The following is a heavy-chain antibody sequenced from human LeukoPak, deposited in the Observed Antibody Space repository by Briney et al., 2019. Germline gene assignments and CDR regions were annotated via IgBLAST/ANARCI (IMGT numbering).Heavy chain of an antibody. Sequence: SETLSLTCTVSGGSISSYYWSWIRQPPRKGLEWIGYIYYSGSTNYNPSLKSRVTISVDTSKNQFSLKLSSVTAADTAVYYCASLIKPLGYEYYYGMDVWGQGTTVTVSS. V-gene: IGHV4-59*08. J-gene: IGHJ6*02. D-gene: IGHD6-13*01. CDR2: IYYSGST. CDR3: ASLIKPLGYEYYYGMDV. CDR1: GGSISSYY.